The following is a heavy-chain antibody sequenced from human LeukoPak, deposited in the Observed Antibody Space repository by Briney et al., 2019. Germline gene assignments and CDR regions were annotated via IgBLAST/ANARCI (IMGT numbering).Heavy chain of an antibody. V-gene: IGHV5-51*01. J-gene: IGHJ4*02. CDR2: IYPGDSDT. CDR1: GYSFTSYW. CDR3: VREVKYTSGWYPIDY. D-gene: IGHD6-19*01. Sequence: GESLKISCKGSGYSFTSYWIGWVRQMPGKGLEWMGIIYPGDSDTRYSPSFQGQVTISADKSISTAYPQWSSLKASDTAMYYCVREVKYTSGWYPIDYWGQGTLVTVSS.